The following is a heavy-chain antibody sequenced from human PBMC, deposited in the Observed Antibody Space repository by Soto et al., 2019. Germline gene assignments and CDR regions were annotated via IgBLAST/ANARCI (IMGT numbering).Heavy chain of an antibody. CDR3: AKVDNAGAFDI. CDR1: GLTFSSYA. Sequence: EVQLLESGGGLVQPGGSPRLSCAVSGLTFSSYAMSWVRQAPGKGLEWVSAISGRGGTTYYADSVKGRFIISRDNFKNTLYPQMNSLRAEDTAVYYCAKVDNAGAFDIWGQGTVVTVSS. J-gene: IGHJ3*02. V-gene: IGHV3-23*01. D-gene: IGHD1-20*01. CDR2: ISGRGGTT.